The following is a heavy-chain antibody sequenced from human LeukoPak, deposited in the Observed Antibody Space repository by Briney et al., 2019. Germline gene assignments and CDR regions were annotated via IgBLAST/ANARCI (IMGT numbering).Heavy chain of an antibody. V-gene: IGHV4-59*01. CDR3: ARVVGAFDY. CDR1: GGSISSYY. CDR2: IYYSGST. J-gene: IGHJ4*02. D-gene: IGHD1-26*01. Sequence: ASETLSLTCTVSGGSISSYYWSWIRQPPGKGLEWIGYIYYSGSTNYNPSLKSRVTISVDTSKNQFSLKLSSVTAADTAVYYCARVVGAFDYWGQGTLVIVSS.